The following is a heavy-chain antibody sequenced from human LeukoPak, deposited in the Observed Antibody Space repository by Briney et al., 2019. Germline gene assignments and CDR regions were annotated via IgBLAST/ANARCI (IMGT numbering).Heavy chain of an antibody. D-gene: IGHD3-22*01. V-gene: IGHV1-69*13. J-gene: IGHJ4*02. Sequence: SVKVSCKASGGTFSSYAISWVRQAPGQGLEWMGGIIPIFGTANYAQKFQGRVTITADESTSTAYMELSRLRSDDTAVYYCARDFQYYYDSSGPDYWGQGTLVTVSS. CDR3: ARDFQYYYDSSGPDY. CDR1: GGTFSSYA. CDR2: IIPIFGTA.